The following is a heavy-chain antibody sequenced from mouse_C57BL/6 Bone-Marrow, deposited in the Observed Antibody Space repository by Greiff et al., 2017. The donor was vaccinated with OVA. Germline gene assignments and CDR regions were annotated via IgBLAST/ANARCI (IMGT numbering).Heavy chain of an antibody. CDR2: ISDGGSYT. CDR3: AVTTVVATPYYAMDY. Sequence: EVQVVESGGGLVKPGGSLKLSCAASGFTFSSYAMSWVRQTPEKRLEWVATISDGGSYTYYPDNVKGRFTISRDNAKNNLYLQMSHLKSEDTAMYYCAVTTVVATPYYAMDYWGQGTSVTVSS. J-gene: IGHJ4*01. D-gene: IGHD1-1*01. CDR1: GFTFSSYA. V-gene: IGHV5-4*01.